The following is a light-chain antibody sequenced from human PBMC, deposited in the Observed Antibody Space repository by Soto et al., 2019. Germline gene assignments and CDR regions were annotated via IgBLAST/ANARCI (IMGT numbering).Light chain of an antibody. CDR3: QQRSNWPLFT. CDR1: QSVSNNY. J-gene: IGKJ3*01. CDR2: DAS. V-gene: IGKV3-11*01. Sequence: EIVLTQSPGTLSLSPGERATPSCRASQSVSNNYLAWYQQKPGQAPRLLIYDASKRVTGIPARFSGSGSGTDFTLTISSLEPEDFAVYYCQQRSNWPLFTFGPGTKVDIK.